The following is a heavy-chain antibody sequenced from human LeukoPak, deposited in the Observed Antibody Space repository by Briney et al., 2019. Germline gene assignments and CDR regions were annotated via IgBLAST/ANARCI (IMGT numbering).Heavy chain of an antibody. CDR2: IRYDGSNI. CDR1: GFTFSSYG. CDR3: AKFHLTGTTPSSFDA. J-gene: IGHJ4*02. D-gene: IGHD1-7*01. Sequence: GGSLRLSCAASGFTFSSYGMHWVRQSPGKGLEWVAFIRYDGSNIYYADSVKGRFTISRDNSKNTRYLQMNSLRAEDTALYYCAKFHLTGTTPSSFDAWGQGTLVTVSS. V-gene: IGHV3-30*02.